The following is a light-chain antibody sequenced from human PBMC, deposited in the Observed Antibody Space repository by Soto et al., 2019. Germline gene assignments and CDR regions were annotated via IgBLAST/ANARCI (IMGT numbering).Light chain of an antibody. V-gene: IGKV1-9*01. CDR1: QDIAIY. CDR3: QQVDSYPRT. J-gene: IGKJ1*01. Sequence: IQLTQSPSSLSASVGDRVTITCRASQDIAIYLAWYQQKPGEAPTVLIYASSTLQTGVPSRFSGSGSGTDFSLTISSLHPEDVATYYCQQVDSYPRTFGQGTKV. CDR2: ASS.